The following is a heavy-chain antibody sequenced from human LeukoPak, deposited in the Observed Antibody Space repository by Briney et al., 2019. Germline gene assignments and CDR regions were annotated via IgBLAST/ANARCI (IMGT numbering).Heavy chain of an antibody. CDR2: INPTSGGT. CDR1: GYTFTGYY. V-gene: IGHV1-2*02. CDR3: AKDRYSYGYLIDY. J-gene: IGHJ4*02. Sequence: ASVKVSCKTSGYTFTGYYIQWVRQAPGQGLEWMGYINPTSGGTNYAQEFQGRVTMTRDTSISTAYMELSRLTSDDTAVYYCAKDRYSYGYLIDYWGQGTLVTVSS. D-gene: IGHD5-18*01.